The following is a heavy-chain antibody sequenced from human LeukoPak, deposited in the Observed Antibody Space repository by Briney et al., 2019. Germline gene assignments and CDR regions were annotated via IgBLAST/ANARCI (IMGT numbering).Heavy chain of an antibody. CDR1: GFTFSSYS. J-gene: IGHJ4*02. D-gene: IGHD6-19*01. V-gene: IGHV3-21*01. CDR3: ARVLISSGWYLSVREGQYYFDY. Sequence: GGSLRLSCAASGFTFSSYSMNWVRQAPGKGLEWVSSISSSSSYVYYADSVKGRFTISRDNAKNSLYLQMNSLRAEDTAVYYCARVLISSGWYLSVREGQYYFDYWGQGTLVTVSS. CDR2: ISSSSSYV.